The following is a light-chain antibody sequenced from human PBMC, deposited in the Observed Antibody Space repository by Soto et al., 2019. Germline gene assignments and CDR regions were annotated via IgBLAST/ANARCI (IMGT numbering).Light chain of an antibody. J-gene: IGKJ2*01. CDR3: QQYGNSPPT. CDR2: AAA. Sequence: EIVLTQSPGTLSLSPGERATLSCRASQSVSSTYFAWYQQKPGQALRLLIYAAASRATGIPDRFSGSGSGTDFTLTISRLEPEDFAVYYCQQYGNSPPTFGQGNKLEIK. V-gene: IGKV3-20*01. CDR1: QSVSSTY.